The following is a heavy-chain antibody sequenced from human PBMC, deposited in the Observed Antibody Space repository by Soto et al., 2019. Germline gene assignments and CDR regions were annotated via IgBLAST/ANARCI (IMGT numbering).Heavy chain of an antibody. Sequence: PGGSLRLSCAASGFTFSSYAMSWVRQTPGKGLEWVSAIRGSGGSTYYADSVKGRFTISRDNSKNTLYLQMNSLRAEDTAVYYCAKVSTMDIVSKFDYWGQGALVTVSS. CDR2: IRGSGGST. J-gene: IGHJ4*02. CDR3: AKVSTMDIVSKFDY. V-gene: IGHV3-23*01. D-gene: IGHD5-12*01. CDR1: GFTFSSYA.